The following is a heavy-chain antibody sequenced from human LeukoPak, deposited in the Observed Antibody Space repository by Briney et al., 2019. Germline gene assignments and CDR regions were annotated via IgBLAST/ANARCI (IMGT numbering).Heavy chain of an antibody. Sequence: GGSLTVSCVASVFTFSSYSMNWVRQAPAKGLARVSYISSSSSTIYYADSVKGRFTISSDNAKNSLYLQMNSLRAEDTAVYYCARAWWGRVPAAMRPFDYWGEGTLVIVSS. CDR1: VFTFSSYS. D-gene: IGHD2-2*01. CDR2: ISSSSSTI. J-gene: IGHJ4*02. V-gene: IGHV3-48*01. CDR3: ARAWWGRVPAAMRPFDY.